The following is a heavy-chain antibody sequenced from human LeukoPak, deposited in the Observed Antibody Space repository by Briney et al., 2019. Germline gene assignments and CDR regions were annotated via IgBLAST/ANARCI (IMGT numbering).Heavy chain of an antibody. CDR1: GFSFSDYG. Sequence: GSLRLSCAGSGFSFSDYGMSWVRQPPGKGLEWIGEIIDTGSTKYNSSLKSRVTISVDTSKNEFSLNLTSVTAADTAIYYCARGLASGYPPIPFDYWGQGTLVTVSS. CDR2: IIDTGST. V-gene: IGHV4-34*12. D-gene: IGHD3-3*01. CDR3: ARGLASGYPPIPFDY. J-gene: IGHJ4*02.